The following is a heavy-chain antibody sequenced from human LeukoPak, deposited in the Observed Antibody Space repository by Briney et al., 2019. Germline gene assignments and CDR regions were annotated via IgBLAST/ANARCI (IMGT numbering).Heavy chain of an antibody. CDR1: GFTFSSYW. D-gene: IGHD3-9*01. Sequence: GGSLRLSCAASGFTFSSYWMSWVRQAPGKGLEWVANIKQDGSEKYYVDSVKGRFTISRDNAKNSLYLQMNSLKAEDTAVYYCARDDILTGYYRFDHWGQGTLVTVSS. CDR2: IKQDGSEK. V-gene: IGHV3-7*01. J-gene: IGHJ4*02. CDR3: ARDDILTGYYRFDH.